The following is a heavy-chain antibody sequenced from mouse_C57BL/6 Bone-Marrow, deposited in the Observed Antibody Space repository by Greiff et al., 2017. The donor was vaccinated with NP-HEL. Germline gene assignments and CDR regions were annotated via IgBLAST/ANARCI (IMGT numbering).Heavy chain of an antibody. Sequence: EVQLQQSGPELVKPGASVKISCKASGYSFTGYYMHWVKQSHGNILDWIGYIYPYNGVPSYNQKFKGKVTLTVAKSSSTAYMELRRLTSEDSAVYYCARSRWLLLYAMDYWGQGTSVTVSS. D-gene: IGHD2-3*01. CDR3: ARSRWLLLYAMDY. CDR2: IYPYNGVP. CDR1: GYSFTGYY. V-gene: IGHV1-31*01. J-gene: IGHJ4*01.